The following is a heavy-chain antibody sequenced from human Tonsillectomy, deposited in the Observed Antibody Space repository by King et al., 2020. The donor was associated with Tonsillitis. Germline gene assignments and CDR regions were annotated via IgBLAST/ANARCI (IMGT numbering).Heavy chain of an antibody. CDR1: GYTFTGYY. Sequence: HVQLVESGAEVKKPGASVKVSCKASGYTFTGYYMHWVRQAPGQGLEWMGWINPNSGGTKYAQKFQGRVTMTRDTSISTAYMELNRLRSDDTAVYYCAIQSDLRIAVTGGGLLPIDYWGQGTLVTVSS. D-gene: IGHD6-19*01. J-gene: IGHJ4*02. V-gene: IGHV1-2*02. CDR2: INPNSGGT. CDR3: AIQSDLRIAVTGGGLLPIDY.